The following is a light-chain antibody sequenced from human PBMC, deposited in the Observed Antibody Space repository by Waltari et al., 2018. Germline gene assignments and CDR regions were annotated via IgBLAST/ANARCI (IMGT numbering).Light chain of an antibody. Sequence: DVVLPQSPLSLPVTPGETPSISCRSSQSLLASNGDNYLNWYLQKPGQSQQVLMYMGSHRAAGVPDRCRGSGSGTDFTLKVSGVGAEDVGVYYCMQAAHARITFGQGTRLELK. CDR1: QSLLASNGDNY. V-gene: IGKV2-28*01. CDR3: MQAAHARIT. CDR2: MGS. J-gene: IGKJ5*01.